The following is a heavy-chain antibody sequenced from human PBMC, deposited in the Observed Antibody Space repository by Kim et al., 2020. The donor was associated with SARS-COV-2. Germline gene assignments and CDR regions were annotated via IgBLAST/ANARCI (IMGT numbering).Heavy chain of an antibody. CDR1: GYTLTELS. Sequence: ASVKVSCKVSGYTLTELSMHWVRQAPGKGLEWMGGFDPEDGETIYAQKFQGRVTMTEDTSTDTAYMELSSLRSEDTAVYYCAAPLPNSGSYPVGLGYWGQGTLVTVSS. CDR3: AAPLPNSGSYPVGLGY. J-gene: IGHJ4*02. CDR2: FDPEDGET. D-gene: IGHD1-26*01. V-gene: IGHV1-24*01.